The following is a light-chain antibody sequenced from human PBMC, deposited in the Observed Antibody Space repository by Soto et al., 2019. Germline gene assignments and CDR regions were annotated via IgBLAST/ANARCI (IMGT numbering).Light chain of an antibody. V-gene: IGLV2-14*01. CDR1: SSDVGGLNY. J-gene: IGLJ3*02. CDR2: EVT. Sequence: QSALTQPASVSGFPGQSSTISCTGTSSDVGGLNYVSWYQHHPGNAPKLLIYEVTNRPSGVSDRFSGSKSDNTASLTVSGLQAEDDSDYYCSSYTTSSTWVFGGGTKLTVL. CDR3: SSYTTSSTWV.